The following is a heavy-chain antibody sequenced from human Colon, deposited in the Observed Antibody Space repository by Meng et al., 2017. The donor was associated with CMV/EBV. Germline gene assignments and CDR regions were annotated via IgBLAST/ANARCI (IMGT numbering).Heavy chain of an antibody. Sequence: ESLKISCSVSGYSISSGYYWGWIRQSPGRGLEWIGSIYSSGYSYYNPSLKNRVAMSVDTSKNQFSLKVTSVTAADTAIYYCARDDYSVDYYFDYWGQGTLVTVSS. D-gene: IGHD3-16*01. CDR1: GYSISSGYY. V-gene: IGHV4-38-2*02. J-gene: IGHJ4*03. CDR2: IYSSGYS. CDR3: ARDDYSVDYYFDY.